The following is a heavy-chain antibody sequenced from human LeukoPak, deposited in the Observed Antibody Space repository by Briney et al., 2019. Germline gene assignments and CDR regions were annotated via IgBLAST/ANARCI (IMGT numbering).Heavy chain of an antibody. D-gene: IGHD2-2*02. CDR3: ARRRSGDQTYPRYGMDV. J-gene: IGHJ6*02. CDR1: EFTFSSYW. Sequence: GGSLRLSCAASEFTFSSYWMSWVRQAPGKGLEWVATIKKDGSEIYYVVSVKGRFTISRDNAKHSLYLQMNTLRGDDTAVYYCARRRSGDQTYPRYGMDVWGQGTTVTVSS. V-gene: IGHV3-7*01. CDR2: IKKDGSEI.